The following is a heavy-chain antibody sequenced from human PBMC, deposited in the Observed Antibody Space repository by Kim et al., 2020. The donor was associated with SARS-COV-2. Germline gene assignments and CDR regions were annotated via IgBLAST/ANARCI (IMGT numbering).Heavy chain of an antibody. V-gene: IGHV3-33*01. Sequence: DGSNKYYADSMKCRFTTSSDNSKKTLDLQMNRLRAEDTVVYYCARKVRMDVWGQGTTVTVSS. CDR3: ARKVRMDV. J-gene: IGHJ6*02. CDR2: DGSNK.